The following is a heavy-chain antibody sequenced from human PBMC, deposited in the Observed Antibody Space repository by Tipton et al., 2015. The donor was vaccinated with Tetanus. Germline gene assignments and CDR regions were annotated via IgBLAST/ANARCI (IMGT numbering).Heavy chain of an antibody. Sequence: LRLSCSVSGASISSGGYFWNWIRHHPGKGLEWIGYIYYSGSTFYNPSLKSRVTISMDRSKNQISLQLASVTAADTAVYFCAGVTAQRTELYFDHWGQGTLVTVSS. CDR1: GASISSGGYF. V-gene: IGHV4-31*02. J-gene: IGHJ4*02. CDR3: AGVTAQRTELYFDH. CDR2: IYYSGST. D-gene: IGHD6-13*01.